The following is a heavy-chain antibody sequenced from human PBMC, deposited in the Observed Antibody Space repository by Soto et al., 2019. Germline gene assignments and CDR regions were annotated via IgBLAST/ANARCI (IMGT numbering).Heavy chain of an antibody. V-gene: IGHV2-5*01. CDR1: GFSLITSLVG. Sequence: SGPTLVNPTQTLTLTCTFSGFSLITSLVGVGWIRQPPGKALEWLALIYWNDDKRYSPSLKNRLTITKDTSKNQVVLTMTDMDPVDTATYYCVHRRITMTFGYWGQGSLVTVSS. CDR3: VHRRITMTFGY. J-gene: IGHJ4*02. D-gene: IGHD3-22*01. CDR2: IYWNDDK.